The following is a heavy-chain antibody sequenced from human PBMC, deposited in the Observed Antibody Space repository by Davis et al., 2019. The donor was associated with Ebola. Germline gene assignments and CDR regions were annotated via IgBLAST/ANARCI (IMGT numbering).Heavy chain of an antibody. D-gene: IGHD3-9*01. J-gene: IGHJ5*02. V-gene: IGHV3-33*01. CDR3: ARENDILTGYYGIDP. Sequence: GESLKISCAASGFTFSSYGMHWVRQAPGKGLEWVAVIWYDGSNKYYADSVKGRFTISRDNSKNTLYLQMNSLRAEDTAVYYCARENDILTGYYGIDPWGQGTLVTVSS. CDR2: IWYDGSNK. CDR1: GFTFSSYG.